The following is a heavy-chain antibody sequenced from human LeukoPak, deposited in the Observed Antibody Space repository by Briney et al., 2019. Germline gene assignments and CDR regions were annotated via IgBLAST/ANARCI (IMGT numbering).Heavy chain of an antibody. Sequence: SETLSPTCTVSGGSISSGGYYWSWIRQHPGKGLEWIGYIYYSGSTYYNPSLKSRVTISVDTSKNQFSLKLSSVTAADTAVYYCARAYVHRIVYYYYMDVWGKGTTVTVSS. J-gene: IGHJ6*03. V-gene: IGHV4-31*03. D-gene: IGHD2-21*01. CDR3: ARAYVHRIVYYYYMDV. CDR1: GGSISSGGYY. CDR2: IYYSGST.